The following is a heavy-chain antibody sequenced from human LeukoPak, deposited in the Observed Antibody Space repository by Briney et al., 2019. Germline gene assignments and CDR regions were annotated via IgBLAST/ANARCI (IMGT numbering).Heavy chain of an antibody. Sequence: PGGSLRLSCAVSGCTFSSYSVNWVRQAPGKGLEWVSSISSSSSYIYYAGSLKGRFTISRDNPKNSLYLQMNSLRAEDTAVYYCARTSTGWSLDYWGQGTLVTVSS. CDR1: GCTFSSYS. CDR3: ARTSTGWSLDY. J-gene: IGHJ4*02. CDR2: ISSSSSYI. V-gene: IGHV3-21*01. D-gene: IGHD6-19*01.